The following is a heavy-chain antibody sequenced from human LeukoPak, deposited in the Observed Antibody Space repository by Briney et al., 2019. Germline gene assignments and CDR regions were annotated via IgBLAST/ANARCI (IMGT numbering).Heavy chain of an antibody. CDR1: GFTFSSYA. CDR3: AKGQEAAGNFDY. CDR2: ISGSGGST. J-gene: IGHJ4*02. V-gene: IGHV3-23*01. D-gene: IGHD6-13*01. Sequence: QSGGSLRLSCAASGFTFSSYAMSWVRQAPGKGLEWVSAISGSGGSTYYADSVRGRFTISRDNFKNTLYLQMNSPRADDTAVYYCAKGQEAAGNFDYWGQGTLVTVSS.